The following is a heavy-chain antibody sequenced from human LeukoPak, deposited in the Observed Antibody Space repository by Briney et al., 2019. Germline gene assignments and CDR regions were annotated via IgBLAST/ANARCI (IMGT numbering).Heavy chain of an antibody. CDR1: GGSISSSTNW. Sequence: SGTLSLTCAVSGGSISSSTNWWSWVRQPPGKGLEWIGEIFHTGSTNYNPSLKTRLTMSVDKSKNQFSLRLGPVTAADSAVYYCVYGGNSGDWLYWGQGTLVAVSS. J-gene: IGHJ4*02. CDR2: IFHTGST. V-gene: IGHV4-4*02. D-gene: IGHD4-23*01. CDR3: VYGGNSGDWLY.